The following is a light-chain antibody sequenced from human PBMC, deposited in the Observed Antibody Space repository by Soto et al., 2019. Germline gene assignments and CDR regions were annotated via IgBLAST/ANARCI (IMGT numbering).Light chain of an antibody. CDR2: GAS. V-gene: IGKV3-20*01. CDR1: QSVSSTY. CDR3: PHYASPPLP. J-gene: IGKJ4*01. Sequence: LSAAALSFKKGETATLSRSASQSVSSTYSAWHQQKPGQSPILLIYGASSTATGIPDRFSGSGSGTDFTLTISRLEPEDFALYYCPHYASPPLPFGGGTKVDIK.